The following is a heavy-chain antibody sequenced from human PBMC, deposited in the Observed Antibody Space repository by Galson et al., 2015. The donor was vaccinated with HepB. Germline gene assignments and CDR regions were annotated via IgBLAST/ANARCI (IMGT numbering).Heavy chain of an antibody. V-gene: IGHV3-13*04. Sequence: SLRLSCAASGFTFSSYDMHWVRQATGRGLEWVSALGTAGDTYYPGSVKGRFTISRENAKNSLYLQMNSLRAGDTAVYYCARGTRTAYFDYWGQGTLVTVSS. J-gene: IGHJ4*02. CDR3: ARGTRTAYFDY. CDR1: GFTFSSYD. D-gene: IGHD1-14*01. CDR2: LGTAGDT.